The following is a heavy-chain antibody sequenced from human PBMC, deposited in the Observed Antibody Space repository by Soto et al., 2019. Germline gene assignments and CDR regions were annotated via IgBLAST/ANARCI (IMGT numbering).Heavy chain of an antibody. J-gene: IGHJ6*02. CDR2: IYYSGST. CDR3: ARDQRRFLEWSYYGMDV. CDR1: GGSISSYY. Sequence: SETLSLTCTVSGGSISSYYWSWIRQPPGKGPDWIGSIYYSGSTKYNPSLKSRVTISLDTSKNQFSLKLSSVTAADTAVYYCARDQRRFLEWSYYGMDVWGQGTTVTVSS. V-gene: IGHV4-59*01. D-gene: IGHD3-3*01.